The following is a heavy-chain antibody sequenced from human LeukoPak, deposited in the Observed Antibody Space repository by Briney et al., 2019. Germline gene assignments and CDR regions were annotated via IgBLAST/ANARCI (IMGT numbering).Heavy chain of an antibody. CDR3: ARASGEGYCSSTSCTRYMDV. D-gene: IGHD2-2*01. CDR1: GGSISSYY. CDR2: IYTSGST. Sequence: SETLSLTCTVSGGSISSYYWSWIRQPAGKGLEWIGRIYTSGSTNYNPSLKGRVTISVDKSKNQFSLKLSSVTAADTAVYYCARASGEGYCSSTSCTRYMDVGGKGTTVTVSS. J-gene: IGHJ6*03. V-gene: IGHV4-4*07.